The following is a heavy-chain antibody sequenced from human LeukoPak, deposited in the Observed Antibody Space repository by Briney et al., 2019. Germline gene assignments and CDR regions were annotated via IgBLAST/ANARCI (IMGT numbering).Heavy chain of an antibody. V-gene: IGHV1-69*05. CDR1: GGTFSSYA. CDR2: IIPIFGTA. D-gene: IGHD3-9*01. CDR3: ARGYRTYYDILTGYETLDY. Sequence: SVKVSCKASGGTFSSYAISWVRQAPGQGLEWMGRIIPIFGTANYAQKFQGRVTITTDESTSTAYMELSSLRSEDTAVYYCARGYRTYYDILTGYETLDYWGQGTLVTVSS. J-gene: IGHJ4*02.